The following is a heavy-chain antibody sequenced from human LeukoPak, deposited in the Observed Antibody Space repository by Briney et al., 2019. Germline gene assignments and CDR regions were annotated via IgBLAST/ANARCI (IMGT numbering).Heavy chain of an antibody. Sequence: PSETLSLTCTVSGGSISSYSWSWIRQPPGKGLEWIGCIFYSGSTNYNPSLKSRVTISVDTSKSQFSLKLTSVTAADTAVYYCARRRYTSGYLDYWGQGTLVTVSS. J-gene: IGHJ4*02. CDR1: GGSISSYS. CDR2: IFYSGST. D-gene: IGHD3-22*01. V-gene: IGHV4-59*08. CDR3: ARRRYTSGYLDY.